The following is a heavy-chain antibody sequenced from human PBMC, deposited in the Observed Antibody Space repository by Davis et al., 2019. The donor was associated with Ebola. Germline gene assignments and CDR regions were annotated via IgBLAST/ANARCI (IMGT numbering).Heavy chain of an antibody. J-gene: IGHJ4*02. D-gene: IGHD6-6*01. CDR2: VSRGTT. V-gene: IGHV3-23*01. CDR1: GSTFSNYA. Sequence: GESLKISCAASGSTFSNYAMGWVRQAPGKGLEWVSSVSRGTTHYADSVKGRFTISRDNAKNSLYLQIDTLSDDDTAVYYCARSARRGSFDYWGQGTLVTVSS. CDR3: ARSARRGSFDY.